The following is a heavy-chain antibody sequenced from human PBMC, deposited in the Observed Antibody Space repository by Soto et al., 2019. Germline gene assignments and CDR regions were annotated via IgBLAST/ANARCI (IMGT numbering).Heavy chain of an antibody. CDR3: ARDLYCSSTSCYGSYYYGMDV. J-gene: IGHJ6*02. D-gene: IGHD2-2*01. CDR2: INPSGGST. V-gene: IGHV1-46*02. CDR1: GYTFNSYY. Sequence: GASVKVSCKASGYTFNSYYMHWVRQAPGQGLEWMGIINPSGGSTSYAQKFQGRVTMTRDTSTSTVYMELSSLRSEDTAVYYCARDLYCSSTSCYGSYYYGMDVWGQGTTVTVSS.